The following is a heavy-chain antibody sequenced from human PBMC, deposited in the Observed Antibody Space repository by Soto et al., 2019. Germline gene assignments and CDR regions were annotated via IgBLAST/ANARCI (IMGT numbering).Heavy chain of an antibody. D-gene: IGHD3-10*01. J-gene: IGHJ4*02. CDR3: ESGASPFDY. CDR1: GFTFSNSA. V-gene: IGHV3-23*01. CDR2: ISGGSGDT. Sequence: EVQLLESGGGVAQPGGSLRLSCAASGFTFSNSAMSWVRQAPGKGLEWVSTISGGSGDTSYADPVKGRFIVSRDDSRTTLDMKMTKMRAKDTALYYCESGASPFDYLGQGRPVIVSS.